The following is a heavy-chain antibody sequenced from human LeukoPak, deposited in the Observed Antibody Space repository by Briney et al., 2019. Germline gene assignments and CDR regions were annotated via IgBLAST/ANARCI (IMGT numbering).Heavy chain of an antibody. J-gene: IGHJ6*02. D-gene: IGHD6-13*01. CDR1: GFTVSSNY. CDR3: ARDSSPRGPYGMDV. V-gene: IGHV3-66*01. CDR2: IYSGGST. Sequence: PGGSLRLSCAASGFTVSSNYMSWVRQAPGKGLEWVSVIYSGGSTYYADSVKGRFTISRDNSKNTLYLQMNSLRAEDTAVYYCARDSSPRGPYGMDVWGQGTTVTVSS.